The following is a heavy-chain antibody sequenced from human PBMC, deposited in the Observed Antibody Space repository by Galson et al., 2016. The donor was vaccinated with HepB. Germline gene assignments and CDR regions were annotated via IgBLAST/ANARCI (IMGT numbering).Heavy chain of an antibody. J-gene: IGHJ6*04. CDR1: GLTFSDYY. Sequence: SLRLSCAASGLTFSDYYMSWIRQAPGKGLEWISYISGSGRTIYYPDSMRGRFTVSRDNAKNSLFLQLNSLRAEDTAVYYCARDGCSTTTYYSDYYYYHGLDVWGKGTTVTVSS. CDR2: ISGSGRTI. D-gene: IGHD2-2*01. V-gene: IGHV3-11*01. CDR3: ARDGCSTTTYYSDYYYYHGLDV.